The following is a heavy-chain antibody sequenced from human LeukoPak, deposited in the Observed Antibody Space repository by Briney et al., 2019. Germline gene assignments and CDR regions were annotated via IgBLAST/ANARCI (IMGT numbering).Heavy chain of an antibody. CDR3: ARGAIYYDSSGYYYGHWFDY. Sequence: GGSLRLSCAASGFTFSSYSMNWVRQAPGKGLEWVANIKPDGSEKFYVDSVKGRFTISRDNAKNSLYLQMNSLRAEDTAVYYCARGAIYYDSSGYYYGHWFDYWGQGTLVTVSS. CDR2: IKPDGSEK. CDR1: GFTFSSYS. V-gene: IGHV3-7*01. J-gene: IGHJ4*02. D-gene: IGHD3-22*01.